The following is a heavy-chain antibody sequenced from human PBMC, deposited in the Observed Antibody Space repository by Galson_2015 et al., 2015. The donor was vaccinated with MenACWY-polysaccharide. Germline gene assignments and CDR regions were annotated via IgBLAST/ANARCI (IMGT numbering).Heavy chain of an antibody. V-gene: IGHV3-7*01. CDR1: GFTFSSYW. J-gene: IGHJ6*02. CDR2: IKKDGSEK. CDR3: ARGHDGMDV. Sequence: SLRLSCAASGFTFSSYWMTWVRQAPGKGLEWVANIKKDGSEKYYVDSVKGRFTISRGNSKNSLYLQMHSLRAEDTAVYSCARGHDGMDVWGQGTTVTVSS.